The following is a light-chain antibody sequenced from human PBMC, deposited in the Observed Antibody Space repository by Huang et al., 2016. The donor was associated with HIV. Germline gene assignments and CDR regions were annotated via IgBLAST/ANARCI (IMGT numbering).Light chain of an antibody. CDR1: QSLLHDNQYNY. J-gene: IGKJ4*01. Sequence: IVMTQSPLSLPVTPGEPASMSCRSSQSLLHDNQYNYVDWYLQKPGQSPQVLIYLGANRAPGVPDRFRGSGSGTNFTLTINRVEAEDVGSYYCMQALQTPTFGGGTRVEIK. V-gene: IGKV2-28*01. CDR2: LGA. CDR3: MQALQTPT.